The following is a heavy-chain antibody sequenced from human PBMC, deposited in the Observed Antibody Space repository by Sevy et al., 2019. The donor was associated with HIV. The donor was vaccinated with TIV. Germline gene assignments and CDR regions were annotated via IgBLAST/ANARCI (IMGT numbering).Heavy chain of an antibody. V-gene: IGHV1-69*06. CDR2: IIPIFGTA. D-gene: IGHD5-18*01. Sequence: ASVKVSCKASGGTFSSYAISWVRQAPGQGLEWMGGIIPIFGTANYAQKFQGRVTITADKSTSTAYMELSSLRFEDTAVYYCARDRQIVDTAMVGQPYYYDYMDVWGKGTTVTVSS. J-gene: IGHJ6*03. CDR3: ARDRQIVDTAMVGQPYYYDYMDV. CDR1: GGTFSSYA.